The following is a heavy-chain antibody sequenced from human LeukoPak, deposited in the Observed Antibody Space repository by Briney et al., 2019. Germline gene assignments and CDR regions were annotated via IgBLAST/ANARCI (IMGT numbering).Heavy chain of an antibody. J-gene: IGHJ5*02. CDR2: IYHSGST. V-gene: IGHV4-30-2*01. D-gene: IGHD5-24*01. CDR3: ARQGRDGYNFLNWFDP. Sequence: SETLSLTCAVSGGSISSGGYSWSWIRQPPGKGLEWIGYIYHSGSTYYNPSLKSRVTISVDTSKNQFSLKLSSVTAADTAVYYCARQGRDGYNFLNWFDPWGQGTLVTVSS. CDR1: GGSISSGGYS.